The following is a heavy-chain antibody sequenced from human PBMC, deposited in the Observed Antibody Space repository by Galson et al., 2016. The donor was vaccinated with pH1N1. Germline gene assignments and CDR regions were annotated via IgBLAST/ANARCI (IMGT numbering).Heavy chain of an antibody. J-gene: IGHJ5*02. CDR3: ARGNPLWGDSGWS. D-gene: IGHD6-19*01. V-gene: IGHV1-8*03. Sequence: SVKVSCKVSGYPFSSHDINWVRQAPGQGLEWMGWLRPNTGQTGSAQKFQGRITITGDTSTSTGYMELSSLKFDDTAVYYCARGNPLWGDSGWSWGQGTLVTVAS. CDR2: LRPNTGQT. CDR1: GYPFSSHD.